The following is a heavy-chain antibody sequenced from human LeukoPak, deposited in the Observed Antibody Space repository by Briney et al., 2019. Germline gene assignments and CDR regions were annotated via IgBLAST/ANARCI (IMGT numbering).Heavy chain of an antibody. CDR2: ISYDGSNK. CDR3: AKDGPYYASSGVDY. D-gene: IGHD3-22*01. J-gene: IGHJ4*02. CDR1: GFTFSSYG. Sequence: PGGSLRLSCAASGFTFSSYGMHWVRQAPGKGLEWVAVISYDGSNKYYADSVKGRFTISRDNSKNTLYLQMNSLRAEDTAVYYCAKDGPYYASSGVDYWGQGTLVTVSS. V-gene: IGHV3-30*18.